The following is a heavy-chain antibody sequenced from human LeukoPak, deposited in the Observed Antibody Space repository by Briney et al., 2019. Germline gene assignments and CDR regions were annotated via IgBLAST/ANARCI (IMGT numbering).Heavy chain of an antibody. Sequence: PGGSLRLSCAASGFTLSNYAMSWVRQAPGKGLEWVSGISSSGAGTYYGDSVKGRFTISRDSSKNTLCLQVNSLRVEDTAIYYCARTSYYGSSRAFDIWGQGTMVTVSS. D-gene: IGHD3-22*01. CDR1: GFTLSNYA. V-gene: IGHV3-23*01. J-gene: IGHJ3*02. CDR3: ARTSYYGSSRAFDI. CDR2: ISSSGAGT.